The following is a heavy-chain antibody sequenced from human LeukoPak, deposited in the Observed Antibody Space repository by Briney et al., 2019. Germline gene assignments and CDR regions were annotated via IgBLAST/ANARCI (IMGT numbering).Heavy chain of an antibody. V-gene: IGHV4-39*01. CDR1: GGSISSSSYY. CDR3: ARARPRFQLGNYYYYGMDV. Sequence: SETLSLTCTVSGGSISSSSYYWGWIRQPPGKGLEWIGSIYYSGSTYYNPSLKSRVTISVDTSKNQFSLKLSSVTAADTAVYYCARARPRFQLGNYYYYGMDVWGQGTTVTVSS. J-gene: IGHJ6*02. CDR2: IYYSGST. D-gene: IGHD2-2*01.